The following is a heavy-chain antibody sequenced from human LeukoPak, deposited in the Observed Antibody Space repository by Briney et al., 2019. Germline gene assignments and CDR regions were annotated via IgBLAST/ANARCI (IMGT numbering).Heavy chain of an antibody. CDR1: GFTSGGYG. CDR3: TRYNNDHFDY. V-gene: IGHV3-33*01. CDR2: IAYDGSRA. J-gene: IGHJ4*02. D-gene: IGHD1-14*01. Sequence: GGSLRLSCAGSGFTSGGYGMHWFRQTPGKGLEWVAVIAYDGSRAFYADSVKGGFTISRDNSKNTMSVQMDDLRAEDTAVYYCTRYNNDHFDYWGQGTLVTVSS.